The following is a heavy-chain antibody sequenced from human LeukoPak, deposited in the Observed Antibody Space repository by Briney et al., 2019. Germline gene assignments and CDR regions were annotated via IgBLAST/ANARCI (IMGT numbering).Heavy chain of an antibody. D-gene: IGHD4-17*01. CDR2: IIPIFGTA. J-gene: IGHJ4*02. CDR1: GGTLSCYA. V-gene: IGHV1-69*05. CDR3: ARGTGGDSDY. Sequence: GASVKDSCKASGGTLSCYAISWVRQAPGQGLEWMGGIIPIFGTANYAQKFQGRVTITTDESTSTAYMELSSLRSEDTAVYYCARGTGGDSDYWGQGTLVTVSS.